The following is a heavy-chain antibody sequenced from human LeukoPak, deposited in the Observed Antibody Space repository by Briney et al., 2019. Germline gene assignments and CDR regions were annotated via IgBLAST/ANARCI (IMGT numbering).Heavy chain of an antibody. D-gene: IGHD3-10*01. V-gene: IGHV3-7*01. CDR3: ARQITMVRGVFFDY. CDR2: IKQDGSEK. Sequence: PGGSLRLSCAASGFTFSSYWMSWVRQAPGKGLEWVANIKQDGSEKYYVDSVKGRLTISRDNAKNSLYLQMNSLRAEDTAVYYCARQITMVRGVFFDYWGQGTLVTVSS. J-gene: IGHJ4*02. CDR1: GFTFSSYW.